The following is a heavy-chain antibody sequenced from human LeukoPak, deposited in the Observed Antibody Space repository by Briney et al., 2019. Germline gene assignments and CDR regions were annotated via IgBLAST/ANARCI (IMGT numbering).Heavy chain of an antibody. J-gene: IGHJ4*02. V-gene: IGHV1-3*01. CDR1: GYAFTSYA. CDR3: ARRMSPGYCSGGSCFLIDY. CDR2: INAGSGNT. Sequence: ASVKVSCKASGYAFTSYAMHWVRQAPGQRLEWVGWINAGSGNTKYSQKFQGRVTITRDTSASTAYMELSSLRSEDTAVYYCARRMSPGYCSGGSCFLIDYWGQGTLVTVSS. D-gene: IGHD2-15*01.